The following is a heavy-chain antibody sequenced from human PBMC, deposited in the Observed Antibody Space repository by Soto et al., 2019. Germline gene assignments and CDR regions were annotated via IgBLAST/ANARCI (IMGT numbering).Heavy chain of an antibody. V-gene: IGHV3-23*01. Sequence: GGSLILSCAASGFTFSNYAMSWVRQAPGKGLEWVSTFTRSGNTYYADSVKGRFTISRDNSKNTLYLQMDSLRAEDTAVYYWGREFAPGSPTYTYWGLEPLVPVS. CDR1: GFTFSNYA. J-gene: IGHJ4*02. CDR3: GREFAPGSPTYTY. D-gene: IGHD3-10*01. CDR2: FTRSGNT.